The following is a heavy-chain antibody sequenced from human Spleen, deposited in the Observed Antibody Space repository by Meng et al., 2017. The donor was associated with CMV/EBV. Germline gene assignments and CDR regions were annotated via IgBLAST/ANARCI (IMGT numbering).Heavy chain of an antibody. D-gene: IGHD4-17*01. CDR1: GAHSFSAFY. CDR3: ASPQPAYGDYLTH. J-gene: IGHJ4*02. CDR2: INRSGIT. V-gene: IGHV4-34*01. Sequence: CTVYGAHSFSAFYWSWIRQPPGQGLEWIGEINRSGITKYNPSLRSRVTMSVDMSKKQFSLTLNSVTAADTAVYYCASPQPAYGDYLTHWSQGTLVTVSS.